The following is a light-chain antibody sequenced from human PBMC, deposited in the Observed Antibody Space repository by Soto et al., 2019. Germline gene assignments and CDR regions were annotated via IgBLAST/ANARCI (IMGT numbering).Light chain of an antibody. Sequence: QSALTQPASVSVSPGQSFTLSCTGSSSDVGSSNYVSWYQQLPGKAPKLIIFDVNNRPSGVSDRFSGSKSDNTASLTISGLQAEDEADYYCSSYTTLNTVIFGGGTKVTVL. CDR3: SSYTTLNTVI. J-gene: IGLJ2*01. V-gene: IGLV2-14*03. CDR1: SSDVGSSNY. CDR2: DVN.